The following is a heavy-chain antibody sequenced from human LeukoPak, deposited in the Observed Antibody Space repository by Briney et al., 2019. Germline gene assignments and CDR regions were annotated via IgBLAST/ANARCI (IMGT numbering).Heavy chain of an antibody. CDR2: IWYGGSNK. J-gene: IGHJ4*02. D-gene: IGHD3/OR15-3a*01. CDR3: AKHFCTGLDCSLFDS. Sequence: GGSLRLSCAASGFTFSSYGMHWVRQAPGKGLEWVAVIWYGGSNKYYADSVKGRFTISRDNSKNTLYLQMNSLRAEDTALYYCAKHFCTGLDCSLFDSWGQGTLVTVSS. V-gene: IGHV3-33*06. CDR1: GFTFSSYG.